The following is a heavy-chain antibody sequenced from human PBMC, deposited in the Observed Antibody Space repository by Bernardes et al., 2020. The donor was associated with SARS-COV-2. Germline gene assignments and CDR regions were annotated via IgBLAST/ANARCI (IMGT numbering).Heavy chain of an antibody. Sequence: GGSLRLSCAASGFIFGAYGMSWVRPAPGKGLEYVSHVNSDGHRMSYADSVRGRFTISRDNSKNTVYLQMTSLRVDDTAIYYCVKSLRGPGDDYWGQGTLVTVSS. V-gene: IGHV3-23*01. D-gene: IGHD3-16*01. CDR2: VNSDGHRM. CDR1: GFIFGAYG. J-gene: IGHJ4*02. CDR3: VKSLRGPGDDY.